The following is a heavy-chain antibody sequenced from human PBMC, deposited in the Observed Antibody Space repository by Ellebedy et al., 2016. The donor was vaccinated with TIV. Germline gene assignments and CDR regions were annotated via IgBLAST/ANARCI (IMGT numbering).Heavy chain of an antibody. CDR3: ARTDPWQPIDD. J-gene: IGHJ4*02. Sequence: MPSETLSLTCSVSGGSVSSTRYYWAWIRQPPGKGLEYIGGVYYSGSPYYNPSFKSRVTLSADPSKNQFSLNLRTVTAADTAVYYCARTDPWQPIDDWGQGILVSVSS. CDR1: GGSVSSTRYY. CDR2: VYYSGSP. V-gene: IGHV4-39*01. D-gene: IGHD2-21*02.